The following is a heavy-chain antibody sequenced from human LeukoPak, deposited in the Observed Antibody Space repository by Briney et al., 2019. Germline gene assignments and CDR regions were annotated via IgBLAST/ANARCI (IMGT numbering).Heavy chain of an antibody. CDR1: GFTFSSYW. J-gene: IGHJ6*02. D-gene: IGHD4-17*01. CDR3: ARYRTTVTPPYYYYYYGMDV. Sequence: GGSLRLSCAASGFTFSSYWMHWVRQAPGKGLVWVSRINSDGSSTSYADSVKGRFTISRDNAKNTLYLQMNSLRAEDTAVYYCARYRTTVTPPYYYYYYGMDVWGQGTTVTVSS. CDR2: INSDGSST. V-gene: IGHV3-74*01.